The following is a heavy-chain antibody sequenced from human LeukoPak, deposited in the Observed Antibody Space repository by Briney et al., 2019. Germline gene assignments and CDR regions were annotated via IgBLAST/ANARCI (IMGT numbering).Heavy chain of an antibody. D-gene: IGHD6-25*01. CDR2: IYHSGST. Sequence: SETLSLTCTVSGYSISSGYYWGWIRQPPGKGLEWIGSIYHSGSTYYNPSLKSRVTISVDTSKNQFSLKLSSVTAADTAVYYCARQGGGIAATGDYFDFWGQGTLVTVSS. V-gene: IGHV4-38-2*02. CDR3: ARQGGGIAATGDYFDF. J-gene: IGHJ4*02. CDR1: GYSISSGYY.